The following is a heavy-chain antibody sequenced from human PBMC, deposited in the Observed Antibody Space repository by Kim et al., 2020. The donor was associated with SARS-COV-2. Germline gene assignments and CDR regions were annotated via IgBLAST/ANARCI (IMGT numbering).Heavy chain of an antibody. V-gene: IGHV4-39*01. D-gene: IGHD6-13*01. CDR3: ASKISSWYYFDY. Sequence: SETLSLTCTVSGGSISSSSYYWGWIRQPPGKGLEWIGSIYYSGSTYYNPSLKSRVTISVDTSKNQFSLKLSSVTAADTAVYYCASKISSWYYFDYWGQGTLVTVSS. J-gene: IGHJ4*02. CDR2: IYYSGST. CDR1: GGSISSSSYY.